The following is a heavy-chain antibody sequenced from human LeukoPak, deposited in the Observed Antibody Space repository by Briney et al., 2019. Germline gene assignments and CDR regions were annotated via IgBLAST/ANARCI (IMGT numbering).Heavy chain of an antibody. CDR1: GFTFSNAW. Sequence: PGGSLRLSCAASGFTFSNAWMSWVRQAPGKGLEWVSGISWNSGTIGYADSVKGRFTISRDNAKNFLYLQMNSLRAEDTALYYCAKAPVDTAFDYWGQGTLVTVSS. CDR3: AKAPVDTAFDY. D-gene: IGHD5-18*01. V-gene: IGHV3-9*01. J-gene: IGHJ4*02. CDR2: ISWNSGTI.